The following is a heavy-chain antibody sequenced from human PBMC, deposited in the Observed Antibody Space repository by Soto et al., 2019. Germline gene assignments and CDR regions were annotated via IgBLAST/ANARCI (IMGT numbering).Heavy chain of an antibody. J-gene: IGHJ6*02. CDR1: GGSISSSNDY. CDR2: ICYSGST. V-gene: IGHV4-39*01. Sequence: PSETLSLTCTVSGGSISSSNDYWGWIRQPPGKGLEWIGSICYSGSTYYNPSLKSRVTISVDTSKNQFSLKLSSVTAADTAVYYCARLYYYYGMDVWGQGTTVTVSS. CDR3: ARLYYYYGMDV.